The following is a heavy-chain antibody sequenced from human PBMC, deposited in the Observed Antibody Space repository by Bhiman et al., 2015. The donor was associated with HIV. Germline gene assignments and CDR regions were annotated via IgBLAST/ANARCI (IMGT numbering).Heavy chain of an antibody. CDR3: AREGRSSLFVDV. CDR1: GFTFSSYW. V-gene: IGHV3-74*01. Sequence: EVQLVESGGGLVQPGGSLRLSCAASGFTFSSYWMHWVRQVPGKGLVWVSRINSEGSNRFYADSVKGRFTISRDNAKNTVYLQMNSLRAEDTAVYYCAREGRSSLFVDVWGQGTTVTVSS. J-gene: IGHJ6*02. D-gene: IGHD3-16*02. CDR2: INSEGSNR.